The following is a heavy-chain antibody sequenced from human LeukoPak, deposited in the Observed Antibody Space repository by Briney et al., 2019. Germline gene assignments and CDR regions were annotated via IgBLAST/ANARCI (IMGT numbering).Heavy chain of an antibody. CDR2: IYYSGST. D-gene: IGHD5-24*01. Sequence: SETLSLTCTVSGGSISSYYWSWIRQPPGKGLEWIGYIYYSGSTNYNPSLKSRVTISVDTSKNQFYLKLSSVTAADTAVYYCARDRRDGYNLYYFDYWGQGTLVTVSS. CDR3: ARDRRDGYNLYYFDY. V-gene: IGHV4-59*01. J-gene: IGHJ4*02. CDR1: GGSISSYY.